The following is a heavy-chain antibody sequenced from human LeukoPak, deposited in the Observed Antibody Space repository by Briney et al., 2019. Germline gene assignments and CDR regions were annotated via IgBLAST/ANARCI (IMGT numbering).Heavy chain of an antibody. CDR3: AKDRVAAAGTGSGFDY. J-gene: IGHJ4*02. Sequence: QTGGSLRLSCAASGFTFSSYGMHWVRQAPGKGLEWVAVIWYDGSNKHYADSVKGRFTISRDNSKNTLYLQMNSLRAEDTAVYYCAKDRVAAAGTGSGFDYWGQGTLVTVSS. CDR1: GFTFSSYG. D-gene: IGHD6-13*01. V-gene: IGHV3-33*06. CDR2: IWYDGSNK.